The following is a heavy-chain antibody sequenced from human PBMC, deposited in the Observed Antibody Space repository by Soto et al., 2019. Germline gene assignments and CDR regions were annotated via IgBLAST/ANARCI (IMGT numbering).Heavy chain of an antibody. J-gene: IGHJ6*02. CDR1: GFTFGTYA. CDR3: GIPRRGGGFGGMDV. CDR2: ISGIDGST. D-gene: IGHD3-16*01. V-gene: IGHV3-23*01. Sequence: EVRLLESGGNLVQPGGSLRLSCAASGFTFGTYALSWVRQAPGKGLEWVSAISGIDGSTYYADSVEGRFTISRDNSKNTLHLQMNSLTVADTALYYFGIPRRGGGFGGMDVWGQGTTVRVSS.